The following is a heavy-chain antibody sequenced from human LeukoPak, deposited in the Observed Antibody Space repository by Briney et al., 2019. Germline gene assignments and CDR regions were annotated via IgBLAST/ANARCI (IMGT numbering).Heavy chain of an antibody. D-gene: IGHD3-10*01. CDR2: IRYDGSNK. Sequence: SCAASGFTFSTYGMHWVRQAPGKGLEWVAFIRYDGSNKYYADSVKGRFTISRDNSKNTLYLQMNSLRAEDTAVYYCAKDSWELRVTSEIDYWGQGTLVTVSS. CDR1: GFTFSTYG. J-gene: IGHJ4*02. CDR3: AKDSWELRVTSEIDY. V-gene: IGHV3-30*02.